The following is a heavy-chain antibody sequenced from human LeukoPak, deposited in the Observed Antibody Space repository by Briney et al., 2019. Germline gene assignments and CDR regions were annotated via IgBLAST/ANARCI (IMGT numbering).Heavy chain of an antibody. J-gene: IGHJ5*02. CDR2: IYHSGST. CDR3: ARGFPTHP. V-gene: IGHV4-30-2*01. D-gene: IGHD2-21*01. CDR1: GGSISSGGYS. Sequence: SQTLSLTCAVSGGSISSGGYSWSWIRQPPGKGLEWIGYIYHSGSTYYNPSLKSRVTISVDRSKNQFSLKLSSVTAADTAVYYCARGFPTHPWGRGTLVTVSS.